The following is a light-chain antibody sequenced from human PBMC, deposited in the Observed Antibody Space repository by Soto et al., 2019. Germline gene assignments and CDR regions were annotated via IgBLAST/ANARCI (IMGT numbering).Light chain of an antibody. V-gene: IGKV1-33*01. Sequence: DIQMTQSPSSLSASAGDRITITCQASQDIATFLNWYQQKPGKAPRLLIYDASTLKPGDTSRFSGSGSGTDFTFTISSLQPEDIETYYCQQYDDFPLTFGAGTKVEIX. CDR1: QDIATF. CDR2: DAS. J-gene: IGKJ4*01. CDR3: QQYDDFPLT.